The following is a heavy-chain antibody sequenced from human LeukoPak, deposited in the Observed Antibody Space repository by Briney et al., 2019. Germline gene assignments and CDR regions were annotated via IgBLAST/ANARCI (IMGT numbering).Heavy chain of an antibody. CDR3: ARDSQKIFDY. Sequence: ASVKVSCKASGYTLTGYYMHWVRQAPGQGLEWMGWINPNSGGTNYAQKFQGRVTMARGTSISTAYMELSRLRSDDTAVYYCARDSQKIFDYWGQGTLVTVSS. CDR2: INPNSGGT. CDR1: GYTLTGYY. J-gene: IGHJ4*02. V-gene: IGHV1-2*02.